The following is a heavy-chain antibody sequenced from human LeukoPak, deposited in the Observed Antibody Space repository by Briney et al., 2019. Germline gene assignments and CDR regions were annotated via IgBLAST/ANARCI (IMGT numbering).Heavy chain of an antibody. CDR2: MNPNSGNT. V-gene: IGHV1-8*01. CDR3: ARGAVAVTDAFDI. J-gene: IGHJ3*02. D-gene: IGHD6-19*01. Sequence: ASVKVSCKASGYTFTSYDISWVRQATGQGLEWMGWMNPNSGNTGYAQKFQGRVTMTRNTSISTAYMELSSLRSEDTAVYYCARGAVAVTDAFDIWGQGTMVTVSS. CDR1: GYTFTSYD.